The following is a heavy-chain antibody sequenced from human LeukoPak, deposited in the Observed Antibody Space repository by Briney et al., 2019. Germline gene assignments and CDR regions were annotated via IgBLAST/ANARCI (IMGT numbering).Heavy chain of an antibody. J-gene: IGHJ4*02. V-gene: IGHV1-69*06. CDR1: GGTFSSYE. CDR3: ARDRAGYYDILTGYPSFDY. CDR2: IIPMFGTA. D-gene: IGHD3-9*01. Sequence: SVKVSCKASGGTFSSYEISWVRQAPGQGLEWMGGIIPMFGTAKYAQKFQGRVTITADKSTSTAYMELRSLRSDDTAVYYCARDRAGYYDILTGYPSFDYWGQGTLVTVSS.